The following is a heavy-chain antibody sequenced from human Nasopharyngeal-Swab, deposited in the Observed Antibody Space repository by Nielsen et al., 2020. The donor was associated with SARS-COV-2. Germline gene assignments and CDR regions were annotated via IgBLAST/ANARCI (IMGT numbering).Heavy chain of an antibody. CDR2: IIPIFGTA. CDR1: GGTFSSYA. D-gene: IGHD5-24*01. CDR3: ARKDMWDGYNQFQH. V-gene: IGHV1-69*13. J-gene: IGHJ1*01. Sequence: SVKVSCKASGGTFSSYAISWVRQAPGQGLEWMGGIIPIFGTANYAQKFQGRVTITADESTSTAYMELSSLRSEDTAVYHCARKDMWDGYNQFQHWGQGTLVTVSS.